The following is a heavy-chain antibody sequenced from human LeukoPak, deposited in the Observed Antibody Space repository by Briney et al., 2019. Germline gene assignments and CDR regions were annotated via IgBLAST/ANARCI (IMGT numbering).Heavy chain of an antibody. J-gene: IGHJ4*02. CDR1: GYSISSGYY. CDR3: ARAEQLKYDFWSGYQRERSYYFDY. V-gene: IGHV4-38-2*02. CDR2: IYHSGST. Sequence: PSETLSLTCTVSGYSISSGYYWGWIRQPPGKGLEWIGSIYHSGSTYYNPSLKSRVTISVDTSKNQFSLKLSSVTAADTAVYYCARAEQLKYDFWSGYQRERSYYFDYWGQGTLVTVSS. D-gene: IGHD3-3*01.